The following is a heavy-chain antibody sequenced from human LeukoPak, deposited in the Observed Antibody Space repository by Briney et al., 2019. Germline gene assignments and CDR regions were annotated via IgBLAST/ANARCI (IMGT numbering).Heavy chain of an antibody. J-gene: IGHJ5*02. CDR1: GFTFSSYA. Sequence: GGSLRLSCAASGFTFSSYAMSWVRQAPGKGLEWVSAISGSGGSTYYADSVKGRFTISRDNSKNTLYLQMNSLRAEDTAVYYCAKDPPTGFGEFNWFDPWRQGTLVTVSS. CDR2: ISGSGGST. V-gene: IGHV3-23*01. D-gene: IGHD3-10*01. CDR3: AKDPPTGFGEFNWFDP.